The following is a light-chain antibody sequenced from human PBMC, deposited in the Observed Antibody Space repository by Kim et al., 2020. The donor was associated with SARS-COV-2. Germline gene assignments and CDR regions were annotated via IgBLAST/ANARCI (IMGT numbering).Light chain of an antibody. J-gene: IGLJ1*01. CDR1: SSDVGAYNY. V-gene: IGLV2-14*03. CDR2: DVN. CDR3: SSYASTRSYV. Sequence: GQSITTSGTGTSSDVGAYNYVSWYQQHPGKAPKLMIFDVNKRPSGLSNRFSGSKSGNTASLTISGPQAEDEADYYCSSYASTRSYVFGSGTKVTVL.